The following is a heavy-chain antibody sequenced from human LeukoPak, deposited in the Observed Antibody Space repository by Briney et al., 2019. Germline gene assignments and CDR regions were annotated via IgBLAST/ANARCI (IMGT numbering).Heavy chain of an antibody. V-gene: IGHV4-38-2*02. D-gene: IGHD3-10*01. J-gene: IGHJ4*02. CDR3: ARDLMPYTSGTPAGY. CDR1: GYSISSGYY. Sequence: SETLSLTCTVSGYSISSGYYWGCIRQPPGKGLEWIGSIYHSGSTYYNPSLKSRATISVDTSKNQFSLKLTSVTAADTAVYYCARDLMPYTSGTPAGYWGQGTLVTVSS. CDR2: IYHSGST.